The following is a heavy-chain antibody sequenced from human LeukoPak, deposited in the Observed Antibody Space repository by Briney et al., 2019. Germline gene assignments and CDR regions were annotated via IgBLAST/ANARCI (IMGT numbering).Heavy chain of an antibody. D-gene: IGHD2-2*01. J-gene: IGHJ5*02. CDR3: ARGRGAYCSGTSCYGARRVDP. Sequence: ASVKVSCKASGYTFTSYDINWVRQATGQGLEWMGWMNPNSGNTGYAQKFQGRVTMTRNTSISTAYMELSSLRSEDTAVYHCARGRGAYCSGTSCYGARRVDPWGQGTLVTVSS. CDR2: MNPNSGNT. V-gene: IGHV1-8*01. CDR1: GYTFTSYD.